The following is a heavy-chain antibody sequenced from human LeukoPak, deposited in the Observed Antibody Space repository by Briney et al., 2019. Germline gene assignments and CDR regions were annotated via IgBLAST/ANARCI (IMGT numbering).Heavy chain of an antibody. V-gene: IGHV1-18*01. CDR2: ISAYNGNT. J-gene: IGHJ4*02. Sequence: AWVKVSCKASGYTFTSCGISWVRQPPGQGREGMGGISAYNGNTNYAQKLQGRVTMTTDRTTSTAYMELRRQRSDDAAVYYCARGAEPYGDYPFDNWGQGTLVTVSS. CDR3: ARGAEPYGDYPFDN. D-gene: IGHD4-17*01. CDR1: GYTFTSCG.